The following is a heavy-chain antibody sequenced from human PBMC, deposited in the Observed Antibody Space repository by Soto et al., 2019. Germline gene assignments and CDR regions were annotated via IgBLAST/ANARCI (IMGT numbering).Heavy chain of an antibody. CDR3: ARSSGWSDY. V-gene: IGHV3-9*01. CDR2: ISWNSGSI. D-gene: IGHD6-19*01. J-gene: IGHJ4*02. Sequence: EVQLVESGGGLVQPGRSLRLSCAASGFTFDDYAMHWVRQAPGKGLEWVSGISWNSGSIGYADSVKGRFTISRDNAKNSLYLQMNSLGAEDTALYYCARSSGWSDYWGQGTLVTVSS. CDR1: GFTFDDYA.